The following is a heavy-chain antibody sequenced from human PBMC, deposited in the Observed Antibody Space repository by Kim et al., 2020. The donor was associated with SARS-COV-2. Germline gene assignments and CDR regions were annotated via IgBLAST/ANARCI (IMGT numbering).Heavy chain of an antibody. Sequence: GGSLRLSCAASGFTFSSYAMSWVRQAPGKGLQWVSVIYSGGSTTYYADSVKGRFTISRDNSKNTLYLQMNSLRAEDTAVYYCAIYGGDCYECFDYWGQGTLVTVSS. CDR1: GFTFSSYA. CDR2: IYSGGSTT. V-gene: IGHV3-23*03. D-gene: IGHD2-21*02. CDR3: AIYGGDCYECFDY. J-gene: IGHJ4*02.